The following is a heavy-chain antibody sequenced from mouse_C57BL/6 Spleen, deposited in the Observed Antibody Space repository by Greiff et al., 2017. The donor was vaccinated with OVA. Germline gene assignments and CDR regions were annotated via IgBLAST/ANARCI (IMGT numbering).Heavy chain of an antibody. V-gene: IGHV5-6*01. D-gene: IGHD2-1*01. CDR1: GFTFSSYG. CDR2: ISSGGSYT. J-gene: IGHJ1*03. CDR3: AREGGNLNFDV. Sequence: EVQLKESGGDLVKPGGSLKLSCAASGFTFSSYGMSWVRQTPDKRLEWVATISSGGSYTYYPDSVKGRFTISRDNAKNTLYLQMSSLKSEDTAMYYCAREGGNLNFDVWGTGTTVTVSS.